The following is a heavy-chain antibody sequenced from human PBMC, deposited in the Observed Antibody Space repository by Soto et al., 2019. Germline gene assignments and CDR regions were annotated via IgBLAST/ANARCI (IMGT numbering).Heavy chain of an antibody. J-gene: IGHJ4*02. V-gene: IGHV3-15*01. CDR1: GFTFYNTW. CDR3: TKGATSPFDS. CDR2: VKSKTDGGAT. Sequence: LRLSFTASGFTFYNTWMSWVRQAPGKGLEWVGRVKSKTDGGATDYNALVRGRFTISRDDSEKTLYLQMNSLQTDDTAIYYCTKGATSPFDSWGQGTRVTVSS. D-gene: IGHD3-16*01.